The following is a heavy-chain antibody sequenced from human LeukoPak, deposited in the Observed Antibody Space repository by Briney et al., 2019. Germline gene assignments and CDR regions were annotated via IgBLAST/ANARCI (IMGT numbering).Heavy chain of an antibody. CDR1: GFTFSSYW. D-gene: IGHD5-12*01. V-gene: IGHV3-7*01. CDR3: AREYGDIVPMGCFDY. Sequence: GGSLRLSCAASGFTFSSYWMSWVRQAPGKGLEWVANIKQDGSEKYYVDSVKGRFTISRDNSKNSLYLQMNSLRVEDTAVYYCAREYGDIVPMGCFDYWGQGTLVTVSS. CDR2: IKQDGSEK. J-gene: IGHJ4*02.